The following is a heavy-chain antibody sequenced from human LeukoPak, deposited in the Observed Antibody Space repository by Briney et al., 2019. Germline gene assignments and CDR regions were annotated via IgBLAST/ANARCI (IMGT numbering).Heavy chain of an antibody. CDR3: ATTQATGYYYMDV. Sequence: PSETLSLTCTVSGYSISSGYYWGWIRQPPGKGLEWIGSIYHSGSTYYNPSLKSRVTISVDTSKNQFSLKLSSVTAADTAVYYCATTQATGYYYMDVWGKGTTVTVSS. J-gene: IGHJ6*03. V-gene: IGHV4-38-2*02. CDR2: IYHSGST. D-gene: IGHD2-8*02. CDR1: GYSISSGYY.